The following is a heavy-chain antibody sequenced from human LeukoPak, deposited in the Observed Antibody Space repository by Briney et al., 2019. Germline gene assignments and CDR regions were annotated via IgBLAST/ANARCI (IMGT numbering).Heavy chain of an antibody. CDR1: GYTLTELS. CDR3: ATLERSGCYSLGEDV. V-gene: IGHV1-24*01. Sequence: GASVKVSCKVSGYTLTELSMHWVRQAPGKGLEWMGGFDPEDGETIYAQKFQGRVTMTEDTSTDTAYMELSSLRSEDTAVYYCATLERSGCYSLGEDVWGQGTTVTVSS. J-gene: IGHJ6*02. CDR2: FDPEDGET. D-gene: IGHD3-22*01.